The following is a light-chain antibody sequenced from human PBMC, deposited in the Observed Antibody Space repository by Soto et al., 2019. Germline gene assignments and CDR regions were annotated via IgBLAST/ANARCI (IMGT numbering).Light chain of an antibody. CDR3: QQYYSYSPT. Sequence: AIRMTQSPSSFSASTGDRVTITCRASQGISSYLAWYQQKPGKAPKLLIYAASTLQSGVPSRFSGSGSGTDFTLTISCLQSEDFATYYRQQYYSYSPTFGQGTKVEIK. V-gene: IGKV1-8*01. CDR2: AAS. J-gene: IGKJ1*01. CDR1: QGISSY.